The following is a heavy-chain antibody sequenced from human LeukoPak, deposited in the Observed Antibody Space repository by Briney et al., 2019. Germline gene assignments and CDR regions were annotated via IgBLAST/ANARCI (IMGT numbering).Heavy chain of an antibody. V-gene: IGHV1-2*06. CDR3: ARSPPVGPTTSPDF. Sequence: ASVKVSCKASGYTFSDSFMHWVRQAPGQGPDWMGRLHINTGASNYAQKFQGRVTMTRDPSLNTAYLELSSLRSDDTAVYYCARSPPVGPTTSPDFWGQGTLVTVSS. D-gene: IGHD2-2*01. CDR1: GYTFSDSF. J-gene: IGHJ4*02. CDR2: LHINTGAS.